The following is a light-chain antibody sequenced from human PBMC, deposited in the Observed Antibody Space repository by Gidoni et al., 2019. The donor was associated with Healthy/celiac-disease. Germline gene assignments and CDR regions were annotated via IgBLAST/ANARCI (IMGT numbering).Light chain of an antibody. J-gene: IGKJ2*04. V-gene: IGKV3-11*01. Sequence: EIVLTQSPATLSLSPGERATLSCRASQSVSSYLAWYQQKPGQAPRLLIYDASNRATGIPARFSGSGSGTDFTLTISSLEPEDFAVYYCHQRSTWPMCSFXQXTKLEIK. CDR1: QSVSSY. CDR3: HQRSTWPMCS. CDR2: DAS.